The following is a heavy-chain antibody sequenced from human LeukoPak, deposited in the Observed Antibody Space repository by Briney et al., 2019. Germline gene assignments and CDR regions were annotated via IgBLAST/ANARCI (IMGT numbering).Heavy chain of an antibody. CDR3: AKDLEQWPAVSEY. V-gene: IGHV3-30*02. D-gene: IGHD6-19*01. CDR1: GFTFSSYG. CDR2: IEKDGSNK. Sequence: AGGSLRLSCAASGFTFSSYGMHWVRQAPGKGLDWVAFIEKDGSNKYYADSVKGRFTVSRDNSKNRLYLQMNSLRPEETALYYCAKDLEQWPAVSEYWGQGTLVIVSS. J-gene: IGHJ4*02.